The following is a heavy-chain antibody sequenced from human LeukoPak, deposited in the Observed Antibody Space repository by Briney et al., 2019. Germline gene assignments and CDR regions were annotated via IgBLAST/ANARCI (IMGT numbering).Heavy chain of an antibody. D-gene: IGHD1-26*01. V-gene: IGHV3-48*01. Sequence: GGSLRLSCAASGFTFSSYSMNWVRQAPGTGLEWVSYISSSSSTIYYADSVKGRFTISRDNSKNTLHLQMNSLRAEDTAVYYCARGKVGASTLGYWGQGTLVTVSS. CDR1: GFTFSSYS. CDR2: ISSSSSTI. CDR3: ARGKVGASTLGY. J-gene: IGHJ4*02.